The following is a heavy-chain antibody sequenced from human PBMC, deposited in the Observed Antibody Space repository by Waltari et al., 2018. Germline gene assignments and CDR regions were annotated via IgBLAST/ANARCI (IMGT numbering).Heavy chain of an antibody. D-gene: IGHD1-26*01. V-gene: IGHV3-30-3*01. CDR2: ISYDGSNK. CDR3: ARLGATRGFDI. J-gene: IGHJ3*02. Sequence: QVQLVESGGGVVQPGRSLRLSCAASGFTFRSYAMHWVRQAPGKGLEWVAVISYDGSNKYYADSVKGRFTISRDNSKNTLYLQMNSLRAEDTAVYYCARLGATRGFDIWGQGTMVTVSS. CDR1: GFTFRSYA.